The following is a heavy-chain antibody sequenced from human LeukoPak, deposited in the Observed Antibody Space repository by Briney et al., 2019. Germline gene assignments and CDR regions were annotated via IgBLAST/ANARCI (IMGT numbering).Heavy chain of an antibody. CDR1: GFTFSDYY. CDR3: ARSFCSGGTCYFVY. J-gene: IGHJ4*02. V-gene: IGHV3-11*01. D-gene: IGHD2-15*01. CDR2: ISSSGGII. Sequence: GGPLRLSCAASGFTFSDYYMSWIRQAPGKGLEWLSFISSSGGIIKYADSVKGRFTISRDNSKISMYLQINSLRAEDTAVYYCARSFCSGGTCYFVYWGQGTLVTVSS.